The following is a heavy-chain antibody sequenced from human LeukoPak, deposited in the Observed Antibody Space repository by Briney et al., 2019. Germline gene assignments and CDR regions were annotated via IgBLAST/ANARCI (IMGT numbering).Heavy chain of an antibody. CDR1: GFTFSSYW. V-gene: IGHV3-74*01. D-gene: IGHD5-24*01. CDR3: ARDHFGYKSLDY. Sequence: GGSLKLSCEASGFTFSSYWMHWVRQTPGKGLVYVSRIKSDGSRTNYADSVKGRFTISRDNAKNTLYLQMNGLRAEDTAVYYCARDHFGYKSLDYWGQGTLVTVSS. J-gene: IGHJ4*02. CDR2: IKSDGSRT.